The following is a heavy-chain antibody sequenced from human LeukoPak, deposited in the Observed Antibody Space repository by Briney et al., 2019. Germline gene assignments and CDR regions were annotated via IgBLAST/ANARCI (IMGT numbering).Heavy chain of an antibody. V-gene: IGHV4-4*02. D-gene: IGHD2-8*01. CDR1: GGSISSSNW. CDR3: ARLSVNYYDY. CDR2: INHSGST. Sequence: PSETLSLACGVSGGSISSSNWWSWVRQPPGKGLEWIGEINHSGSTNYNPSLKSRVTISVDTSKNQFSLKLSSVTAADTAVYYCARLSVNYYDYWGQGTLVTVSS. J-gene: IGHJ4*02.